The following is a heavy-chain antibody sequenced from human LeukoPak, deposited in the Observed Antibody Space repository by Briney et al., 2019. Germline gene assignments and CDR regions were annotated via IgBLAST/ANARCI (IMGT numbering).Heavy chain of an antibody. Sequence: SVKVSCKASGGTFSSYAISWVRQAPGQGLECMGGIIPIFGTANYAQKFQGRVTITTDESTSTAYMELSSLRSEDTAVYYCAREYDSSGYYSSNGYFQHWGQGTLVTVSS. J-gene: IGHJ1*01. V-gene: IGHV1-69*05. CDR2: IIPIFGTA. CDR3: AREYDSSGYYSSNGYFQH. CDR1: GGTFSSYA. D-gene: IGHD3-22*01.